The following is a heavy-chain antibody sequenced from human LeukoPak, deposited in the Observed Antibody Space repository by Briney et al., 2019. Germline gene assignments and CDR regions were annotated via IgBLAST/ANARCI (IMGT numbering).Heavy chain of an antibody. CDR1: GYTLTELS. D-gene: IGHD6-13*01. Sequence: EASVKVSCKVSGYTLTELSMHWVRQAPGKGLEWMGGFDPEDGETIYAQKFQGRVTMTEDTSTDTAYMELSSLRSEDTAVYYCATDRYSSSWHDAFDVWGQGTMVTVSS. V-gene: IGHV1-24*01. CDR2: FDPEDGET. CDR3: ATDRYSSSWHDAFDV. J-gene: IGHJ3*01.